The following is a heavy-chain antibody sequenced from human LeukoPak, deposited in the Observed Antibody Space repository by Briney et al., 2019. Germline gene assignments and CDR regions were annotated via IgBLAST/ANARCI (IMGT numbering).Heavy chain of an antibody. J-gene: IGHJ4*02. D-gene: IGHD2-15*01. CDR2: ISSSGSTI. Sequence: PGGSLRLSCAASGFTFSDYYMSWIRQAPGKGLEWVSYISSSGSTIYYADSVKGRFTISRDNAKNSLYLQMNSLRAEDTAVYYCAKESDIVVVVAAPIDYWGQGTLVTVSS. V-gene: IGHV3-11*01. CDR1: GFTFSDYY. CDR3: AKESDIVVVVAAPIDY.